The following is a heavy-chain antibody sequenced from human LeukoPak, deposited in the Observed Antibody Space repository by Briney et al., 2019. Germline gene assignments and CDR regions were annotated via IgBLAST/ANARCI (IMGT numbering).Heavy chain of an antibody. J-gene: IGHJ4*02. D-gene: IGHD3-10*01. CDR2: ISSSSSTI. CDR3: AKVPTYYYGSGSSYYFDY. V-gene: IGHV3-48*04. CDR1: GFTFSSYS. Sequence: GGSLRLSCAVSGFTFSSYSMNWVRQAPGKGLEWVSYISSSSSTIYYADSVKGRFTISRDNAKNSLYLQMSSLRAEDTAVYYCAKVPTYYYGSGSSYYFDYWGQGTLVTVSS.